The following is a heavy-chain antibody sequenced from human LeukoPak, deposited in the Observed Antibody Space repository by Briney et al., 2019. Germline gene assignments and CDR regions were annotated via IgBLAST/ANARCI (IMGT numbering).Heavy chain of an antibody. CDR2: IYPGDSDT. CDR3: ARLGITIFGVVKENGINWFDP. V-gene: IGHV5-51*01. D-gene: IGHD3-3*01. CDR1: GYSFTSYW. Sequence: GASLKISCKGSGYSFTSYWIGWVRQLPRKGLEWMGIIYPGDSDTRYSPSFQGQVTISADKSISTAYLQWSSLKASDTAMYYCARLGITIFGVVKENGINWFDPWGQGTLVTVSS. J-gene: IGHJ5*02.